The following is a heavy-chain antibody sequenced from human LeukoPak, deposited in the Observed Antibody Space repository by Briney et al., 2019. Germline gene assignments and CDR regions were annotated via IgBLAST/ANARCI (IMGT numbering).Heavy chain of an antibody. Sequence: GASVKVSCKASGYTFTSYAMHWVRQAPGQRLEWMGWINAGNGNTKYSQKFQGRVTITRDTSASTAYMELSSLRSEDTAVYYCARSIAAAGTIVDYYGMDVWGQGTTATVSS. V-gene: IGHV1-3*01. CDR1: GYTFTSYA. D-gene: IGHD6-13*01. CDR2: INAGNGNT. CDR3: ARSIAAAGTIVDYYGMDV. J-gene: IGHJ6*02.